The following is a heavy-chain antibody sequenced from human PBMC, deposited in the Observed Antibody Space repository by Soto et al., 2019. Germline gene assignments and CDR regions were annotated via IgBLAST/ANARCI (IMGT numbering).Heavy chain of an antibody. CDR1: GGSLSSSSYY. J-gene: IGHJ4*02. V-gene: IGHV4-39*01. Sequence: TETLSLTCTVSGGSLSSSSYYWGWIRQPPGKGLEWIGSIYYSGSTYYNPSLKSRVTISVDTSKNQFSLKLSSVTAADTAVYYCARHSTYYFDYWGQGTLVTVSS. CDR2: IYYSGST. CDR3: ARHSTYYFDY.